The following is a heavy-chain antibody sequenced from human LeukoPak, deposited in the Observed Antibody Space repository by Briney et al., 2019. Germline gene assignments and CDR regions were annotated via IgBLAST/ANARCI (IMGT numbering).Heavy chain of an antibody. CDR3: TRHLGYCSSTSCSGGNYYYYYDMDV. V-gene: IGHV5-10-1*01. J-gene: IGHJ6*02. CDR1: GYSFTSYW. D-gene: IGHD2-2*01. CDR2: IDPRDSYI. Sequence: PGESLRISCKGSGYSFTSYWISWVRQMPGKGLEWMGRIDPRDSYINSSPSFQGHVTISADKPISTAYLQWSSLKASDTAIYFCTRHLGYCSSTSCSGGNYYYYYDMDVWGQGTTVTVSS.